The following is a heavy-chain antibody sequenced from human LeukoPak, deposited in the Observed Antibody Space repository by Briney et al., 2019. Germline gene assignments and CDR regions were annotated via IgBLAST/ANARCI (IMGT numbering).Heavy chain of an antibody. J-gene: IGHJ6*03. CDR1: GYTFTSYG. V-gene: IGHV1-2*02. CDR3: ARLGPSSYYMDV. Sequence: ASVKVSCKASGYTFTSYGISWVRQAPGQGLEWMGWINPNSGGTNYAQKFQGRVTMTRDTSISTAYMELSRLRSDDTAVYYCARLGPSSYYMDVWGKGTTVTVSS. CDR2: INPNSGGT.